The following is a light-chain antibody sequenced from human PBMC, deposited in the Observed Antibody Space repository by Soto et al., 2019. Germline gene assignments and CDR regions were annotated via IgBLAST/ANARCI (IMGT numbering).Light chain of an antibody. CDR3: CSYAGSYTSFV. Sequence: QSALTQPRSVSGSPGQSVTISCTGTSSDVGGYNYVSWYQQHPGKAPKLMIYDVSKRPSGVPDRFSGSKSGNTASVTISGLQAEDEADYYCCSYAGSYTSFVFGTGTKLTVL. CDR2: DVS. V-gene: IGLV2-11*01. J-gene: IGLJ1*01. CDR1: SSDVGGYNY.